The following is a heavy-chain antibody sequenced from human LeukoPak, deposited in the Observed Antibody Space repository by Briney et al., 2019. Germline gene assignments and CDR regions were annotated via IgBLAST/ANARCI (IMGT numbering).Heavy chain of an antibody. CDR3: ARHPRPGYDILTGHYSFDY. CDR1: GGSISSSSYY. Sequence: SETLSLTCTVSGGSISSSSYYWGWIRQPPGKGLEWIGSIYYSGSTYYNPSLKSRVTISVDTSKNQFSLKLSSVTAADTAVCYCARHPRPGYDILTGHYSFDYWGQGTRVTVSS. V-gene: IGHV4-39*01. D-gene: IGHD3-9*01. J-gene: IGHJ4*02. CDR2: IYYSGST.